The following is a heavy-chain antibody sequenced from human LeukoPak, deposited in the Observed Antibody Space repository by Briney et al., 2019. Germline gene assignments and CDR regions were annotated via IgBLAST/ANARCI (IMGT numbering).Heavy chain of an antibody. J-gene: IGHJ4*02. Sequence: GGSLRLSCTASEFVVSSNCMSWVRQTPGKGLEWVSVIYAGGTKKYADSVKGRFTISRDDSKNTVYLQMNSLRAEDTAIYYCFAYYYDSETYYSFDYWGLGTLVTVSS. CDR1: EFVVSSNC. D-gene: IGHD3-22*01. V-gene: IGHV3-66*01. CDR3: FAYYYDSETYYSFDY. CDR2: IYAGGTK.